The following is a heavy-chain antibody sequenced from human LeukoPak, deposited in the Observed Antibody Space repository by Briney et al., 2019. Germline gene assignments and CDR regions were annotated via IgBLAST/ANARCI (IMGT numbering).Heavy chain of an antibody. Sequence: SETLSLTCTVSGGSLSSSSYYWGCIRQRPGQGLEWIGNIYYSGSTYYNPSLKSRVTISLDMSKNQFSLKLRTVTAADTAVYYCASGGSGYYYSWGQGSLVTVSS. CDR1: GGSLSSSSYY. D-gene: IGHD3-22*01. V-gene: IGHV4-39*01. J-gene: IGHJ4*02. CDR2: IYYSGST. CDR3: ASGGSGYYYS.